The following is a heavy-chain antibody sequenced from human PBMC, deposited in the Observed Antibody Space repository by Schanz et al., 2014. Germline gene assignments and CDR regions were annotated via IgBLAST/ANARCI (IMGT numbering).Heavy chain of an antibody. J-gene: IGHJ6*02. CDR3: AKELNRRVGQTNFDHYCGMDV. V-gene: IGHV3-30*18. D-gene: IGHD3-10*01. CDR1: GFTFSTYY. Sequence: VQLLESGGGLVQPGESLRLSCAASGFTFSTYYMNWVRQAPGKGLEWVALIYYNGTNKYYADSVKGRFTISRDNSQKAQYTQMNSLKMKSTAADYWAKELNRRVGQTNFDHYCGMDVWGQGTTVTVSS. CDR2: IYYNGTNK.